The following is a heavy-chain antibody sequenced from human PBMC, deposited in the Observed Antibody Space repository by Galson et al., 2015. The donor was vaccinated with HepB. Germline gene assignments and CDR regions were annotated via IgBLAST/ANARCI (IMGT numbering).Heavy chain of an antibody. CDR3: AREESGYYDAFDI. Sequence: SVKVSCKASGYTFTGYDIHWVQQAPGQGLEWMGRIDPKSGDTNYAQKFQGWVTMTRDTSINTAYMEVTRLRSDDTAVYYCAREESGYYDAFDIWGQGTMVTVSS. D-gene: IGHD3-9*01. CDR1: GYTFTGYD. V-gene: IGHV1-2*04. CDR2: IDPKSGDT. J-gene: IGHJ3*02.